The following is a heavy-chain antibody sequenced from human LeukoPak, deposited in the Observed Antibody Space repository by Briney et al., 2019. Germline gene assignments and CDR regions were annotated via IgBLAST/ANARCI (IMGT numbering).Heavy chain of an antibody. J-gene: IGHJ6*03. CDR3: ARDRAGTTLTRHHDYYYMDV. D-gene: IGHD1-1*01. CDR2: ISSSGSTI. CDR1: GFTFSSYN. Sequence: PGGSLRLSCAASGFTFSSYNMNWVRQAPGKGLEWVSYISSSGSTIYYADSVKGRFTISRDSAKNSLYLQMNSLRAEDTAVYYCARDRAGTTLTRHHDYYYMDVWGKGTTVTVSS. V-gene: IGHV3-48*04.